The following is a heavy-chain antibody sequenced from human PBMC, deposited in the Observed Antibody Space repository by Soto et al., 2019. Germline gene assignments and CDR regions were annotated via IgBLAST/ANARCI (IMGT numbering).Heavy chain of an antibody. CDR2: INPSGGST. CDR3: ARTYYDILTGYYPTPYYFDY. V-gene: IGHV1-46*01. Sequence: ASVKVSCKASGYTFTSYYMHWARQAPGQGLEWMGIINPSGGSTSYAQKFQGRVTMTRDTSTSTVYMELSSLRSEDTAVYYCARTYYDILTGYYPTPYYFDYWGQGTLVTVS. D-gene: IGHD3-9*01. CDR1: GYTFTSYY. J-gene: IGHJ4*02.